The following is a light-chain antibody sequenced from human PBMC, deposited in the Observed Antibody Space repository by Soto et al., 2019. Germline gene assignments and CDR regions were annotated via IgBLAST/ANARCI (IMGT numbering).Light chain of an antibody. Sequence: DIQMTQSPSSLSASVGDTVTMTCRASQSIALSVNWYQQKPGKAPKLLIYAASSLQSGVPSRFSGSGSGTDFTLTISSLQPEDFATYYCQQSYSTPITFGQGTRLEIK. V-gene: IGKV1-39*01. CDR2: AAS. CDR1: QSIALS. J-gene: IGKJ5*01. CDR3: QQSYSTPIT.